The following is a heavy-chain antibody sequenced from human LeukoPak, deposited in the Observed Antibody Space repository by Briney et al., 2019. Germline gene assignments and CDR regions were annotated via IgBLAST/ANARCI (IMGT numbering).Heavy chain of an antibody. Sequence: SVKVSCKASGFTFTSSAMQWVRQARGQRLEWIGWIVVGSGNTNYAQKFQERVTITRDMSTSTAYMELNSLRSEDTAVYYCAADANEYYYDSSGFYYYYMDVWGKGTTVTVSS. CDR1: GFTFTSSA. V-gene: IGHV1-58*02. CDR3: AADANEYYYDSSGFYYYYMDV. CDR2: IVVGSGNT. J-gene: IGHJ6*03. D-gene: IGHD3-22*01.